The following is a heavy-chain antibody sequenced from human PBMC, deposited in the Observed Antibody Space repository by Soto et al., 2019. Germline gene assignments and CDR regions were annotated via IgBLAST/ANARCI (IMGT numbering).Heavy chain of an antibody. Sequence: SVKVSCKASGGTFSSNAISWVRQAPGQGLEWMGGIIPIFGTANYAQKFQGRVTITADKSTSTAYMELSSLRSEDTAVYYCARAPDTYDSSGYFDYWGQGTLVTVSS. J-gene: IGHJ4*02. CDR3: ARAPDTYDSSGYFDY. D-gene: IGHD3-22*01. CDR1: GGTFSSNA. V-gene: IGHV1-69*06. CDR2: IIPIFGTA.